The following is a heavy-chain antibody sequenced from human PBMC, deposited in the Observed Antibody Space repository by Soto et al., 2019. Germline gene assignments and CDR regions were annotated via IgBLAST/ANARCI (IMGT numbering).Heavy chain of an antibody. J-gene: IGHJ4*02. CDR2: IHHTGST. CDR3: AKSWELRRFFAS. CDR1: GASIISENW. V-gene: IGHV4-4*02. Sequence: QVQLQESGPGLVKPSGTLSLTCAVSGASIISENWWTWVRQSPGKGLEWIGEIHHTGSTTYNPSPGNPGPKAVGKSQNPLSPILGSVNPADTALYYCAKSWELRRFFASWGQGTLVTVSS. D-gene: IGHD1-26*01.